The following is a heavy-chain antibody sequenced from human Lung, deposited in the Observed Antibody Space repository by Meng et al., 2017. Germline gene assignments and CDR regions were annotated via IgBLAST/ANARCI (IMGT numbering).Heavy chain of an antibody. Sequence: LKEWGEGLLKSSGPLAPICVASGGSFSDYYWSWIRQPPGKGLEWIGEINHSGSTNYNPSLESRATISVDTSQNNLSLKLSSVTAADSAVYYCARGPTTMAHDFDYWGQGTLVTVSS. D-gene: IGHD4-11*01. V-gene: IGHV4-34*01. CDR3: ARGPTTMAHDFDY. J-gene: IGHJ4*02. CDR1: GGSFSDYY. CDR2: INHSGST.